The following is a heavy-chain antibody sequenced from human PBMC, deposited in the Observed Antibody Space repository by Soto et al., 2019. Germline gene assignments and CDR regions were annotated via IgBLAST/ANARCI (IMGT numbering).Heavy chain of an antibody. CDR2: INAGNGKT. J-gene: IGHJ4*02. D-gene: IGHD3-9*01. V-gene: IGHV1-3*05. CDR3: ARGILTGYYFDY. Sequence: QVQLVQYGAEEKKPGASVKVSCKASGFTFTDYAIHWVRQAPGQGLEWMGWINAGNGKTKYSQNFQGRFTITRDTSATTTYLDVSRLRSEDTAVYFSARGILTGYYFDYWGQGTLVTVSS. CDR1: GFTFTDYA.